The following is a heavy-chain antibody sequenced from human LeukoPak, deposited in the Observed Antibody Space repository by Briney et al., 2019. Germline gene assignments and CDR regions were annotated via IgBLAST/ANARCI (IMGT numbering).Heavy chain of an antibody. Sequence: GGSLRRSCAASGFTFSTYAMSWVRQAPGKGLEWVSLIGGSDGRTRYADSVKGRFTISRDNSKNTLYLEMNSLRAEDTAVYYCAKDSSSYDWGYMDVWGKGTTVTISS. CDR2: IGGSDGRT. D-gene: IGHD3-22*01. CDR3: AKDSSSYDWGYMDV. V-gene: IGHV3-23*01. CDR1: GFTFSTYA. J-gene: IGHJ6*03.